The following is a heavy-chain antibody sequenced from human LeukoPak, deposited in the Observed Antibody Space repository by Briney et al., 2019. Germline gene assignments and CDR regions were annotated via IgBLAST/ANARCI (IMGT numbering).Heavy chain of an antibody. CDR3: ARTPSVVVIGGGFDY. CDR2: IYYSGST. CDR1: GGSISSSSYY. D-gene: IGHD3-22*01. V-gene: IGHV4-39*01. Sequence: ASETLSLTCTVSGGSISSSSYYWGWIRQPPGKGLEWIRSIYYSGSTYYNPSLKSRVTISVDTSKNQFSLKLSSVTAADTAVYYCARTPSVVVIGGGFDYWGQGTLVTVSS. J-gene: IGHJ4*02.